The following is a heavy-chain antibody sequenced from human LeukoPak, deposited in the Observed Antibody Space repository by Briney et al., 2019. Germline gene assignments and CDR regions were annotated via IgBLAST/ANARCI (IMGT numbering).Heavy chain of an antibody. CDR3: ARDGGSYFAFDI. CDR1: GFTFSSYS. J-gene: IGHJ3*02. D-gene: IGHD1-26*01. Sequence: GGSLRLSCAASGFTFSSYSMNWVRQAPGKGLEWVSSISSSSSYIYYADSVKGRFTISRDNAKNSLYLQMNSLRAEDTAVYYCARDGGSYFAFDIWGQGTTVTVSS. CDR2: ISSSSSYI. V-gene: IGHV3-21*01.